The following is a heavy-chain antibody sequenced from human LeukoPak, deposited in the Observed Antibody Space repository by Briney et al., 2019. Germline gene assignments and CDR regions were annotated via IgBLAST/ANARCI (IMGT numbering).Heavy chain of an antibody. CDR2: ISDSGGTT. Sequence: TGGSLRLSCVASGFTFSNLAMGWVRQAPGKGLEWVSVISDSGGTTYYADSVKGRFTISRDNSKSTLYLQMNSLRAEDTAVYYCGRYYVMDVWGQGTSVTVSS. CDR1: GFTFSNLA. V-gene: IGHV3-23*01. CDR3: GRYYVMDV. J-gene: IGHJ6*02.